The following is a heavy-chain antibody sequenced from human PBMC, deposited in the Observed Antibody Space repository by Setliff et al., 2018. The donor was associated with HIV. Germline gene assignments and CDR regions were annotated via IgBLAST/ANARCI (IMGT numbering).Heavy chain of an antibody. CDR3: ARGALLAAFDFDY. D-gene: IGHD3-10*01. CDR1: GYTFTTYS. Sequence: GASVKVSCKASGYTFTTYSMHWVRQAPGQSLEWMGWINVGKGDTKYSQEFQGRITITRDTSANTAYMELSSLRSDDTAVYFCARGALLAAFDFDYWGHGTLVTVSS. CDR2: INVGKGDT. J-gene: IGHJ4*01. V-gene: IGHV1-3*01.